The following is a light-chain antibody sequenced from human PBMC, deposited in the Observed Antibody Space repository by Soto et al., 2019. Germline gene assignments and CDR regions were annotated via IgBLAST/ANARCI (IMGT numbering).Light chain of an antibody. CDR2: DVS. CDR3: SSYTSSSTRVV. Sequence: QSALTQPASVSGSPGQSITISCTGTSSDVGGYNYVSWYQQHPGKAPKVVIYDVSNRPSGVSNRFSGSKSGNTASLTISGLQVEDEADYYCSSYTSSSTRVVFGGGTQLTVL. J-gene: IGLJ2*01. CDR1: SSDVGGYNY. V-gene: IGLV2-14*03.